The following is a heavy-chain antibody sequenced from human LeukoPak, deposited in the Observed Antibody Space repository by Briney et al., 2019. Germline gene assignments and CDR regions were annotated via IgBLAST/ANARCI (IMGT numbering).Heavy chain of an antibody. V-gene: IGHV1-8*01. CDR2: MNPNSGNT. Sequence: ASVKLSCKASGYTFTSYDINWVRQATGPGLEWMGWMNPNSGNTGYAQKFQGRVTMTRNTSISTAYMELSSLRSEDTAVYYCATPGALRYNWNYLNYWGQGTLVTVSS. CDR1: GYTFTSYD. CDR3: ATPGALRYNWNYLNY. J-gene: IGHJ4*02. D-gene: IGHD1-20*01.